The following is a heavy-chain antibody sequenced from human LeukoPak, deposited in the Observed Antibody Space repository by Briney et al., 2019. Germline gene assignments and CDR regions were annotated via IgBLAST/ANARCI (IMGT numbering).Heavy chain of an antibody. V-gene: IGHV3-30*18. CDR3: AKERYGDYPDY. Sequence: PGGSLRLSCAASGFTFSSYGMHWVRQAPGKGLEWVAVISYDGSNKYYADSVKGRFTISRDNSKNTLYLRMNSLRAEDTAVYYCAKERYGDYPDYWGQGTLVTVSS. CDR2: ISYDGSNK. J-gene: IGHJ4*02. D-gene: IGHD4-17*01. CDR1: GFTFSSYG.